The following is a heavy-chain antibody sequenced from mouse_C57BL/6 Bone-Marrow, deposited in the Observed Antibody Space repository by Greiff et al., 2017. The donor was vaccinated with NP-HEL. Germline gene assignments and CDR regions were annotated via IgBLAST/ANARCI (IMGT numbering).Heavy chain of an antibody. Sequence: QVQLQQPGAELVKPGASVKLSCKASGYTFTSYWMHWVKQRPGQGLEWIGMIPPNSGSTNYNEKFKSKATLTVDQSSSTAYMQLSSLTSEDAAVYYCANGSWFAYWGQGTLVTVSA. CDR1: GYTFTSYW. CDR2: IPPNSGST. D-gene: IGHD1-1*01. J-gene: IGHJ3*01. V-gene: IGHV1-64*01. CDR3: ANGSWFAY.